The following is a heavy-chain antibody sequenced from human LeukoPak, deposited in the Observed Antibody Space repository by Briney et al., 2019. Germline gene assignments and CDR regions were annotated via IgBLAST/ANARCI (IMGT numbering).Heavy chain of an antibody. D-gene: IGHD3-22*01. CDR1: GFRFGSYA. Sequence: GGSLRLSCGASGFRFGSYALSWVRPAPGKGPEWVSAISGSGGGTHYADSVKGRFTISRDNSEKTLYLQMSSLRAEDTAVYYCATGSGYYYGHWGQGTLVSVSS. CDR2: ISGSGGGT. CDR3: ATGSGYYYGH. J-gene: IGHJ4*02. V-gene: IGHV3-23*01.